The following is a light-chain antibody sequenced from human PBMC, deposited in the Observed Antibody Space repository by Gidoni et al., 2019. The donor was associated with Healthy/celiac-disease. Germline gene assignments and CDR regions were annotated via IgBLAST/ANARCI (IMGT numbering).Light chain of an antibody. CDR3: QQYNNWPLT. V-gene: IGKV3-15*01. J-gene: IGKJ1*01. CDR2: GAS. Sequence: EIVMTQCPATLSVSPGEGATLSCRASQTVANHLAWYQQKPGQAPRLLIYGASTRATGIPARFRGSGSGTELTLTISSLQSEDFAVYYCQQYNNWPLTFGQGTKVEIK. CDR1: QTVANH.